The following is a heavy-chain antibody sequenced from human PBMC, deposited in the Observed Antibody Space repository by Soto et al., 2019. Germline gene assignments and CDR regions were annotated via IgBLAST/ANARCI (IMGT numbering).Heavy chain of an antibody. J-gene: IGHJ5*01. Sequence: LRLSCAASGFTFSDYSMHWVRQAPGKGLEWVSYISSESGTIYYADSVKGRFTISRDNAKNSLYLQINSLRDEDTGIYFCAREPSGGDDYPDPRESWGQGTLVTVSS. CDR2: ISSESGTI. D-gene: IGHD4-17*01. V-gene: IGHV3-48*02. CDR3: AREPSGGDDYPDPRES. CDR1: GFTFSDYS.